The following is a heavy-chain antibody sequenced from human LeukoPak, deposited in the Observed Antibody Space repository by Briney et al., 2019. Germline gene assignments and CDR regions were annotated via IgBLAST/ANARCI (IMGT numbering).Heavy chain of an antibody. CDR1: GFTFSAYA. CDR2: ILYDGSNK. Sequence: GGSLGLSCVASGFTFSAYAMHWVRQAPGKGPEWVAVILYDGSNKYYADSVKGRFTVSRDNSKNTLYLQMNSLRAEDTAVYYCASDYGDLYYFDYWGQGTLVSVSS. D-gene: IGHD4/OR15-4a*01. J-gene: IGHJ4*02. CDR3: ASDYGDLYYFDY. V-gene: IGHV3-30-3*01.